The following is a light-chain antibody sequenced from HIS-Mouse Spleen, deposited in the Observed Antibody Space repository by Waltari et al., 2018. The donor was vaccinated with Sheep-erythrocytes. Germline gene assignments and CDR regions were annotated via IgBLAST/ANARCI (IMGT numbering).Light chain of an antibody. V-gene: IGLV2-23*02. CDR2: DVS. CDR1: SSDGGGYNY. Sequence: QSALTQPPSASGSPGQSVTISCPGTSSDGGGYNYVSWYQQHPGKAPKLMLYDVSKRPSGVSNRFSGSKSGNTASLTISGLQAEDEADYYCCSYAGSSTPWVFGGGTKLTVL. J-gene: IGLJ3*02. CDR3: CSYAGSSTPWV.